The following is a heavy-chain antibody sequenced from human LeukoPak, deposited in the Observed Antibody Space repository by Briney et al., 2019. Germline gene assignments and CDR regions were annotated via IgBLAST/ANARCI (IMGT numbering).Heavy chain of an antibody. J-gene: IGHJ4*02. V-gene: IGHV4-59*01. CDR3: ASGSSSLYFDY. CDR2: IYYSGNT. CDR1: GGSISSYH. D-gene: IGHD6-6*01. Sequence: WETLSLTCTVSGGSISSYHWSWIRQSSEKGLEWIGYIYYSGNTNYNPSLRSRVTISLDTSKNQFSLKVNSVTAADTAVYYCASGSSSLYFDYWGQGTLVTVSS.